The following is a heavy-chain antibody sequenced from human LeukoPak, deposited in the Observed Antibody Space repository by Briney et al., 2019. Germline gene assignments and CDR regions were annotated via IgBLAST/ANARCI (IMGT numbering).Heavy chain of an antibody. CDR2: VNGRGDST. CDR1: GFTFSNYA. V-gene: IGHV3-23*01. D-gene: IGHD2-2*01. Sequence: GGSLRLSCAASGFTFSNYAVSWVRQAPGKGLEWVSTVNGRGDSTFYADSVKGRFTISRDNSKNTMYLQLNSLRADDTAIYYCAKPSTSSRWGGPFDYWGQGTLVTVSS. CDR3: AKPSTSSRWGGPFDY. J-gene: IGHJ4*02.